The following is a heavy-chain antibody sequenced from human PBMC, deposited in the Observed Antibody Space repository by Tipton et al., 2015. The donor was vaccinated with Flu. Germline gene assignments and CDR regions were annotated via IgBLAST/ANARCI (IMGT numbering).Heavy chain of an antibody. CDR1: GGSISTSGYY. J-gene: IGHJ4*02. CDR3: ARVWSSFVATASLDY. CDR2: IRYGGSS. D-gene: IGHD1-1*01. Sequence: TLSLTCTVSGGSISTSGYYWGWIRQPPGKGLEWIGSIRYGGSSYYTPSLKSRVTISLDMSKDQFSLKLASVTAADTAVYYCARVWSSFVATASLDYWGRGTLDTVSS. V-gene: IGHV4-39*07.